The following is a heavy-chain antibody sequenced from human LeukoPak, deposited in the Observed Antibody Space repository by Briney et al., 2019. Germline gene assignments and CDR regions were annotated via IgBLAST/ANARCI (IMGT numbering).Heavy chain of an antibody. CDR3: ARGSRGYSYG. Sequence: SETLSLTCTVSGGSVSSGSYYWSWIRQPPGKGLEWIGYIYYSASTNYNPSLKSRVTISVDTSNNQFSLKLSSVTDADTAVYYCARGSRGYSYGWGQGTLVTVSS. CDR1: GGSVSSGSYY. V-gene: IGHV4-61*01. J-gene: IGHJ4*02. CDR2: IYYSAST. D-gene: IGHD5-18*01.